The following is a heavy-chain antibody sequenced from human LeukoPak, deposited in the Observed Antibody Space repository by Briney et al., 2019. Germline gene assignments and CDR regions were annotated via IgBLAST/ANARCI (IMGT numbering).Heavy chain of an antibody. D-gene: IGHD2-21*02. CDR1: GYTFTSYY. V-gene: IGHV1-46*01. Sequence: ASVKVSCKASGYTFTSYYMHWVRQAPGQGLEWMGIINPSGGSTSYAQKFQGRVTMTRDMSTSTVYMELSSLRSEDTAVYYCARVCGGDCYHDAFDIWGKGTTVTISS. CDR3: ARVCGGDCYHDAFDI. J-gene: IGHJ3*02. CDR2: INPSGGST.